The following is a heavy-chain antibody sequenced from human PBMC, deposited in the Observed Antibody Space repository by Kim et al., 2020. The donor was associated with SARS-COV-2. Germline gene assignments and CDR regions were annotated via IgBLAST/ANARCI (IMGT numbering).Heavy chain of an antibody. Sequence: YNPYLKSRVTISVDTSKNQYYLKLSSVTAADTAVYYCASKLGTAIYAFDIWGQGTMVTVSS. V-gene: IGHV4-39*01. D-gene: IGHD2-21*02. J-gene: IGHJ3*02. CDR3: ASKLGTAIYAFDI.